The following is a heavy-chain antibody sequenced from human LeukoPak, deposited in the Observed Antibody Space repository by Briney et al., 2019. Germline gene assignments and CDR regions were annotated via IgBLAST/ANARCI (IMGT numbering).Heavy chain of an antibody. CDR2: LYHSGLT. V-gene: IGHV4-38-2*01. CDR3: ARHALFDSTGYYYVLDY. J-gene: IGHJ4*02. CDR1: GYSIGSGYF. D-gene: IGHD3-22*01. Sequence: SEPLSLTCAVSGYSIGSGYFWGWIRQPPGMGLEWIGSLYHSGLTYYNPSLKSRVTITMDTSKNQFSLKLTSVTAADTAVYYCARHALFDSTGYYYVLDYWGQGTLATVSS.